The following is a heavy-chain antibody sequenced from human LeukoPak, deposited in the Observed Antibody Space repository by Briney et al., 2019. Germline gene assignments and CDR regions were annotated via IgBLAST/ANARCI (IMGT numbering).Heavy chain of an antibody. CDR2: ISGSGGST. V-gene: IGHV3-23*01. J-gene: IGHJ4*02. Sequence: GGSLRLSCAASGFTFSSYAMSWVRQAPGKGLEWVSAISGSGGSTYYADSVKGRFTISRVNSKNTLYLQMNSLRAEDTAVYYCARDSGPLFFDYWGQGTLVTVSS. D-gene: IGHD3-10*01. CDR1: GFTFSSYA. CDR3: ARDSGPLFFDY.